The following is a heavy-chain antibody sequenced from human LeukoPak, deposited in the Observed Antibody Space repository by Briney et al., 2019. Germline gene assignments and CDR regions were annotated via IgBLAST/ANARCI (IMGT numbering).Heavy chain of an antibody. J-gene: IGHJ6*02. CDR1: GFTFKTYT. CDR3: AREGEYKYYYAMAV. Sequence: GGSLRLSCAASGFTFKTYTMHWVRQAPGMGLEWVSSISSSSSYIFYADSVKGRFTISIDNAKNSLYLQMSSLRAEDAAVYYCAREGEYKYYYAMAVWAQGTTVTVPS. CDR2: ISSSSSYI. D-gene: IGHD3-16*01. V-gene: IGHV3-21*01.